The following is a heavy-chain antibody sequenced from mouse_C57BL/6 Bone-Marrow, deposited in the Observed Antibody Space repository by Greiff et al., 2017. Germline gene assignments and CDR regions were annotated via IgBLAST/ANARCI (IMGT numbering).Heavy chain of an antibody. V-gene: IGHV1-52*01. Sequence: QVQLKQPGAELVRPGSSVKLSCKASGYTFTSYWMHWVKQRPIQGLEWIGNIDPSDSETHYNQKFKDKATLTVDKSSSTAYMQRSSLTSEDSAVYYCARYGASTMVTYWYFDVWGTGTTVTVSS. CDR3: ARYGASTMVTYWYFDV. J-gene: IGHJ1*03. CDR1: GYTFTSYW. D-gene: IGHD2-2*01. CDR2: IDPSDSET.